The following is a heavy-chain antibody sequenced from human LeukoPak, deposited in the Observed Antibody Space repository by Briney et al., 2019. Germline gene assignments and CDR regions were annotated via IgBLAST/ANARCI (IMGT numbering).Heavy chain of an antibody. CDR2: IYATGST. D-gene: IGHD6-6*01. Sequence: SETLSPTCTVSGGSITSYYWSWIRQPAGKGLEWIGRIYATGSTAYNPSLENRVMMSVDTSKNQFSLKLSSMTAADTAVYYCAREGSMTARPFVSIDYWGQGTLVTVSS. CDR1: GGSITSYY. V-gene: IGHV4-4*07. J-gene: IGHJ4*02. CDR3: AREGSMTARPFVSIDY.